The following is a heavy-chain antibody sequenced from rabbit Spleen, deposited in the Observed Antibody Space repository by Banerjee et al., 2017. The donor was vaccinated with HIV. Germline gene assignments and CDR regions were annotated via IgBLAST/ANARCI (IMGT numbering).Heavy chain of an antibody. Sequence: QSLEESGGDLVKPGASLTLTCTASGVSFSSSSYMCWVRQAPGKGLEWIACIDSGSSGFTYFATWAKGRFTCSKTSSTTVTLQMTSLTAADTATYFCARDLAGVIGWNFDFWGQGTLVTVS. D-gene: IGHD4-1*01. J-gene: IGHJ4*01. V-gene: IGHV1S40*01. CDR2: IDSGSSGFT. CDR1: GVSFSSSSY. CDR3: ARDLAGVIGWNFDF.